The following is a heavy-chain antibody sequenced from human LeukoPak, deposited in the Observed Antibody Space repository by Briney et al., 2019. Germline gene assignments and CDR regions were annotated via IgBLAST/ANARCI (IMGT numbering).Heavy chain of an antibody. V-gene: IGHV3-30-3*01. CDR1: GFTFSSYI. J-gene: IGHJ4*02. Sequence: GGSLRLSCAASGFTFSSYIMYWVRQAPGKGLEWVAVISDDGSNKYYADSVKGRFTISRDNSKNTLYLQMNRLRAEDTAVFYCARGSSGHYYGELDYWGQGTLVTVSS. CDR3: ARGSSGHYYGELDY. CDR2: ISDDGSNK. D-gene: IGHD3-22*01.